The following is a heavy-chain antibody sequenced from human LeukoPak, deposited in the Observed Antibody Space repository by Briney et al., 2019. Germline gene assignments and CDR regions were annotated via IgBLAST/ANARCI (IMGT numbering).Heavy chain of an antibody. CDR1: GFTFSSYS. V-gene: IGHV3-21*01. Sequence: GGSLRLSCVASGFTFSSYSMNWVRQAPGKGLEWVSSITASSTAIYSADSVKGRFTISRDNAKNFLYLQMNSLRAEDTAVYYCARTYYDILTGYNPYFDYWGQGILVTVSS. D-gene: IGHD3-9*01. CDR2: ITASSTAI. CDR3: ARTYYDILTGYNPYFDY. J-gene: IGHJ4*02.